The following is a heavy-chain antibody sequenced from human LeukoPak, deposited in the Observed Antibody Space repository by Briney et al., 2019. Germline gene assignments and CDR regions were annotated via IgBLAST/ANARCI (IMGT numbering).Heavy chain of an antibody. V-gene: IGHV1-8*01. J-gene: IGHJ4*02. CDR3: ATGGKHRFDY. CDR2: MSPKRGNT. Sequence: ASVKVSCKASGYTFTNYDINWVRQATGQGLEWMGWMSPKRGNTDFAQKFQGRVTITRNTSISTAYMELSSLTSDDTAVYYCATGGKHRFDYWGQGTLVTVSS. CDR1: GYTFTNYD.